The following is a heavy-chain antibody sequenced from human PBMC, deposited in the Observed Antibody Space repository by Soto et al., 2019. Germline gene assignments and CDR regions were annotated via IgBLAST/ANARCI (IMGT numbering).Heavy chain of an antibody. V-gene: IGHV3-9*01. CDR2: ISWNSGSI. CDR3: AKDRYYYDSSGYPN. CDR1: GFTFDDYA. Sequence: RLSCAASGFTFDDYAMHWVRQAPGKGLEWVSGISWNSGSIGYADSVKGRFTISRDNAKNSLYLQMNSLRAEDTALYYCAKDRYYYDSSGYPNWGQGTLVTVSS. D-gene: IGHD3-22*01. J-gene: IGHJ4*02.